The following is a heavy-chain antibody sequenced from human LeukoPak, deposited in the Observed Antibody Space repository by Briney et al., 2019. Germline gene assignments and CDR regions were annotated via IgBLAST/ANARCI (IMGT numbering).Heavy chain of an antibody. CDR3: AREPYGSGSY. D-gene: IGHD3-10*01. CDR1: GFTFSTYW. Sequence: PGGTLRLSCAASGFTFSTYWMHWVRQAPGKGLVWVSRINSDGSSTNYADSVKGRFTISRDNAKNTLYLQMNSLRADDTAVYYCAREPYGSGSYWGQGTLVTVSS. CDR2: INSDGSST. J-gene: IGHJ4*02. V-gene: IGHV3-74*01.